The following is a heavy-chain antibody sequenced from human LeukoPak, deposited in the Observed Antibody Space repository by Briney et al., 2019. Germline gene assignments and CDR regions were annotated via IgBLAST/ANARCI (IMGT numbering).Heavy chain of an antibody. J-gene: IGHJ5*02. CDR2: MNPNSGNT. D-gene: IGHD3-3*01. CDR3: ARGPSDFWSGYYSRGWFDP. CDR1: GYTFTMYD. V-gene: IGHV1-8*03. Sequence: ASVKVSFKASGYTFTMYDINWVRRATGQGLEWMGWMNPNSGNTGYAQKFQGRVTITRNTSISTAYMELSSLRSEDTAVYYCARGPSDFWSGYYSRGWFDPWGQGTLVTVSS.